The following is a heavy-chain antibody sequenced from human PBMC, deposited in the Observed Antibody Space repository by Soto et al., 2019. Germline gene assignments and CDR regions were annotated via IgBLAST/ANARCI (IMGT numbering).Heavy chain of an antibody. CDR2: MFYSGAT. CDR1: GGSISDISYC. D-gene: IGHD2-15*01. V-gene: IGHV4-39*01. J-gene: IGHJ5*02. CDR3: ARHKSGSDWLDP. Sequence: LTCTVSGGSISDISYCWGWIRQPPGKGLQWIGCMFYSGATYYNPSLKNRVTLSVDTSNNEFSLKLVSVTAPDTAVYYCARHKSGSDWLDPWGQGTLVTVSS.